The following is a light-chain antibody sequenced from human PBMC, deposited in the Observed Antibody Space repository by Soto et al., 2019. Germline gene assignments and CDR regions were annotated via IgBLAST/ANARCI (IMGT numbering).Light chain of an antibody. CDR2: GAS. V-gene: IGKV3-15*01. CDR3: QQYYTWPIT. J-gene: IGKJ4*01. CDR1: QSVSSY. Sequence: EIVLTQSPATLPLSPGERATLSCRASQSVSSYLAWYQQKPGQAPRLLISGASTGATGIPARFSGSGSGTEFTLTISSLQSEDCAIYYCQQYYTWPITFGGGTKVDIK.